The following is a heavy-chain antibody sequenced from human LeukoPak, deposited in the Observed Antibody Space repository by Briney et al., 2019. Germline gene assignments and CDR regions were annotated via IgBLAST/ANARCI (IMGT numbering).Heavy chain of an antibody. CDR1: GFTFSSYG. J-gene: IGHJ3*02. CDR3: AKVGPGIAAAGTHFGAFDI. CDR2: IWYDGSNK. V-gene: IGHV3-33*06. Sequence: GGSLRLSCAASGFTFSSYGMHWVRQAPGKGLEWVAVIWYDGSNKYYADSVKGRLTISRDNSKNTLYLQMNSLRAEDTAVYYCAKVGPGIAAAGTHFGAFDIWGQGTMVTVSS. D-gene: IGHD6-13*01.